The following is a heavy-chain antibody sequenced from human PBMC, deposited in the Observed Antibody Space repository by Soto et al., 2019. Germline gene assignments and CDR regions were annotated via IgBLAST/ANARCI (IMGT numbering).Heavy chain of an antibody. V-gene: IGHV3-66*01. CDR1: GFTVSSNY. D-gene: IGHD3-16*01. CDR2: IYSGGST. CDR3: ARGTDDYIWGRSGY. Sequence: EVQLVESGGGLVQPGGSLRLSCAASGFTVSSNYMSWVRQAPGKGLEWVSVIYSGGSTYYADSVKGRFTISRDNSKNTLYLQMNSLRAEDTAVYYCARGTDDYIWGRSGYWGQGTLVTVSS. J-gene: IGHJ4*02.